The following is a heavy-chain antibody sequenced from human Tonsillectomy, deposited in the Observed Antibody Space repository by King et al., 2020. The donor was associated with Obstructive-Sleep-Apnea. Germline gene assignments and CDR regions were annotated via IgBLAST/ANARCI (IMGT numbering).Heavy chain of an antibody. CDR3: ARDQGGSYYFVDY. CDR2: IYYSGST. V-gene: IGHV4-39*07. CDR1: GGSISSSSYY. D-gene: IGHD1-26*01. Sequence: QLQESGPGLVKPSETLSLTCTVSGGSISSSSYYWVWIRQPPGKGLEWIGSIYYSGSTYYNPPLKGRVTISVDTSKNQFSLKLCSVTAADTAVYYCARDQGGSYYFVDYWGQGTLVTVSS. J-gene: IGHJ4*02.